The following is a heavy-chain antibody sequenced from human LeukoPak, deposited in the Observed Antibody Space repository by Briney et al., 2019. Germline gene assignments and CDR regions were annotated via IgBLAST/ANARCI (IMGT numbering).Heavy chain of an antibody. V-gene: IGHV3-21*01. CDR2: IDSSSAYI. J-gene: IGHJ4*02. Sequence: GGSLRLSCAASGLTFSSSGMNWVRQAPGKGLEWVSFIDSSSAYIYYADSVKGRFTISRDNAKNSLYLQMNSLRAEDTAVYYCARDTSQSNTVTYFDYWAREPWSPSPQ. CDR3: ARDTSQSNTVTYFDY. CDR1: GLTFSSSG. D-gene: IGHD4-11*01.